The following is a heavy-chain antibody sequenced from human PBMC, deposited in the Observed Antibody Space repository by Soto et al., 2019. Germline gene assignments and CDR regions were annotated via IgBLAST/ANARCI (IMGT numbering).Heavy chain of an antibody. CDR3: ARMGSSYGMDV. Sequence: GESLKISCKGSGYSFTINCISLVRQMPGKGLQWMGRIDPSDSYTNYSPSFQGHVTISADKSISTAYLQWSSLKASDTAIYYCARMGSSYGMDVWGQGTTVTVSS. D-gene: IGHD3-16*01. CDR1: GYSFTINC. CDR2: IDPSDSYT. V-gene: IGHV5-10-1*01. J-gene: IGHJ6*02.